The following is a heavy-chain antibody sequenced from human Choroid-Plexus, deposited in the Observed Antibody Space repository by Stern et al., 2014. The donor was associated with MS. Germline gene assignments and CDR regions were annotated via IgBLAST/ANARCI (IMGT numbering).Heavy chain of an antibody. D-gene: IGHD3-3*01. J-gene: IGHJ6*02. CDR1: GYIFTGYY. Sequence: QVQLVESGAEVKKPGASVKVSCKTSGYIFTGYYIHWGRQAPGQGLEWMASINPNTGGTKYAQKFQGRGTMSRDTSISTAYVELSSLTSDDTAVYYCARDQRGITIFGVVTDYYYLGMDVWGQGTTVTVSS. CDR2: INPNTGGT. CDR3: ARDQRGITIFGVVTDYYYLGMDV. V-gene: IGHV1-2*02.